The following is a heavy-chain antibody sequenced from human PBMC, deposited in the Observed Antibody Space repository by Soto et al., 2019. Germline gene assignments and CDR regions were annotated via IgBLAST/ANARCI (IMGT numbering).Heavy chain of an antibody. V-gene: IGHV2-5*02. CDR1: GFSLSTSGVG. J-gene: IGHJ5*02. CDR2: IYWADDK. Sequence: QLTLKESGPTLVKPTQTLTLTCTFSGFSLSTSGVGVGWIRQPPGKALAWLALIYWADDKRYSPSLKSRLTITKDASKNQVVLTMTNMDPVDTATYYCTHSDPYGYCSSTSCYNWFDPWGQGTLVTVSS. CDR3: THSDPYGYCSSTSCYNWFDP. D-gene: IGHD2-2*03.